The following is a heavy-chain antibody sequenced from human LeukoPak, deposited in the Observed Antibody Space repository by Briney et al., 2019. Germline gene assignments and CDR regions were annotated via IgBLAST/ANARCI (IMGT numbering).Heavy chain of an antibody. V-gene: IGHV3-30-3*01. CDR2: ISYDGSNK. J-gene: IGHJ6*03. CDR3: ARGPRGYYYMDV. Sequence: GGSLRLSCAASGFTFSSYAMHWVRQAPGKGLEWVAVISYDGSNKYYADSVKGRFTISRDNSKNTLYLQMNSLRAEDTAVYYCARGPRGYYYMDVWGKGTTVTVSS. CDR1: GFTFSSYA.